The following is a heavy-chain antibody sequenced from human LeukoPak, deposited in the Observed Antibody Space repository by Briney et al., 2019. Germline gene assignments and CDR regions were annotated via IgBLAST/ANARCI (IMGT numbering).Heavy chain of an antibody. CDR3: ARDSQN. D-gene: IGHD3-22*01. Sequence: PGRSLRLSCAASGLTVSSNYMSWVRQAPGEGLEWGSGIYSGGSTHYADSVNGRFSISRDNSKTTLFLQVNSLRVDDTAVYYCARDSQNWGQGTLVTVSS. V-gene: IGHV3-66*02. CDR2: IYSGGST. J-gene: IGHJ4*02. CDR1: GLTVSSNY.